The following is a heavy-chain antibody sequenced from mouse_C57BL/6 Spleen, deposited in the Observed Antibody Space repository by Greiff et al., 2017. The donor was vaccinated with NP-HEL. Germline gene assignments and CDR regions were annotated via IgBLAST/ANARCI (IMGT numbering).Heavy chain of an antibody. D-gene: IGHD3-2*02. Sequence: EVQLQQSGAELVRPGASVKLSCTASGFNIKDYYMHWVKQRPEQGLEWIGRIDPEDGDTEYAPKFQGKATMTADTSSNTAYLQLSSLTSEDTAVYYCTLSDSSGYFDYWGQGTTLTVSS. J-gene: IGHJ2*01. CDR1: GFNIKDYY. CDR2: IDPEDGDT. V-gene: IGHV14-1*01. CDR3: TLSDSSGYFDY.